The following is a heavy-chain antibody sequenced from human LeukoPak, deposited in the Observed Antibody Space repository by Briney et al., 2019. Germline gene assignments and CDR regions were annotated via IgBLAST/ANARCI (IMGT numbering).Heavy chain of an antibody. V-gene: IGHV3-23*01. CDR3: AKDRGSTGWSDY. Sequence: PGGSLRLSCAASGFTYSSYAMTWVRQAPGRRLEWVSSISVTGGSAYYADSVKGRFTISRDNSMNTVDLQMNSLRADDTAVYYCAKDRGSTGWSDYWGQGTLVTVSS. D-gene: IGHD6-19*01. J-gene: IGHJ4*02. CDR2: ISVTGGSA. CDR1: GFTYSSYA.